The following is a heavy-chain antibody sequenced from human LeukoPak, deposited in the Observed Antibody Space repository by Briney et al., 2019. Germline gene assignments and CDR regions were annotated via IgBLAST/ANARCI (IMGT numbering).Heavy chain of an antibody. J-gene: IGHJ4*02. V-gene: IGHV3-30*18. CDR3: AKNPDY. CDR1: GFTFSSYG. Sequence: GGSLRLSCAASGFTFSSYGMHWVRQAPGKGLEWVAVISYDGSNKYYADSVKGRFTISRDNSENTLYLQMNSLRAEDTAVYYCAKNPDYWGQGTLVTVSS. CDR2: ISYDGSNK.